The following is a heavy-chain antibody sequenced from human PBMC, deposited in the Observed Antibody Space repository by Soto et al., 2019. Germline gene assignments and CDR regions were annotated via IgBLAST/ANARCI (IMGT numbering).Heavy chain of an antibody. CDR3: ARGGYSSNYYYYYGMDV. D-gene: IGHD5-18*01. V-gene: IGHV4-30-2*01. CDR1: GGSISSVGYS. Sequence: SETLSLTCAVSGGSISSVGYSWSWIRQPPGKGLEWIGYIFHSGSTYYNPSLKSRVTITVDRSKNQFSLKLSSVTAADTAVYYCARGGYSSNYYYYYGMDVWGQGTTVTVSS. J-gene: IGHJ6*02. CDR2: IFHSGST.